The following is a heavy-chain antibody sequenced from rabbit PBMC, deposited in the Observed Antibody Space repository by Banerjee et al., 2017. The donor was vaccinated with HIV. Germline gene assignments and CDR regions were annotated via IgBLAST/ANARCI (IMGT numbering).Heavy chain of an antibody. V-gene: IGHV1S45*01. CDR1: GFSFSSGYD. J-gene: IGHJ6*01. CDR3: ARDTGTSFSTYGMDL. CDR2: IYSSIHYT. D-gene: IGHD8-1*01. Sequence: QEQLVESGGGLVQPEGSLTLTCKASGFSFSSGYDIVWVRQAPGKGLEWIGYIYSSIHYTYYANWAKGRFTCSKASSTTVTLQMTSLTAADTATYFCARDTGTSFSTYGMDLRGQGTLVTVS.